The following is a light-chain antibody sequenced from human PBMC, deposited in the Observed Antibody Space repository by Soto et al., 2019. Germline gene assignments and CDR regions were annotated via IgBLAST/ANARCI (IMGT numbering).Light chain of an antibody. CDR1: QGIASW. Sequence: DIQMSQSPSSVSASVGDRVTITCRASQGIASWLAWYQQKPGNAPNLLIYGASGLQGGVPSRFSGSGSGTDFTLTISSLQPEDFATYYCQQAHSFPYTFGQGTKLEIK. CDR3: QQAHSFPYT. J-gene: IGKJ2*01. CDR2: GAS. V-gene: IGKV1-12*01.